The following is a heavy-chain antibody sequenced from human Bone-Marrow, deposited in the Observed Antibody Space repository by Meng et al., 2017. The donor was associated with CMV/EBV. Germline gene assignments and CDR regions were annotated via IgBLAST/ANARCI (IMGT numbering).Heavy chain of an antibody. V-gene: IGHV3-15*01. CDR2: IKKKTDGGTT. Sequence: GESLKISCAASGFTFSNAWMSWVRQAPGKGLEWVGRIKKKTDGGTTDYAAPVKGRFTISRDDSKNTLYLQMNSLKTEDTAVYYCTTEEDYWGQGTLVTVSS. CDR1: GFTFSNAW. CDR3: TTEEDY. J-gene: IGHJ4*02.